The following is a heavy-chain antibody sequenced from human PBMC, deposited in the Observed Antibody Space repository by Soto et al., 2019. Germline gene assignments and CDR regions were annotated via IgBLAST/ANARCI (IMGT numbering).Heavy chain of an antibody. CDR3: ASRDPGTSVDY. D-gene: IGHD1-7*01. J-gene: IGHJ4*02. Sequence: SETLSLTCAVSGGSFTSNNWWTWVRQPPGQGLEWIGEIYRTGSTNYNPSLKSRVTISLDKSENRFSLKVTSLTAADTAVYYCASRDPGTSVDYWGQGTLVTVSS. CDR1: GGSFTSNNW. CDR2: IYRTGST. V-gene: IGHV4-4*02.